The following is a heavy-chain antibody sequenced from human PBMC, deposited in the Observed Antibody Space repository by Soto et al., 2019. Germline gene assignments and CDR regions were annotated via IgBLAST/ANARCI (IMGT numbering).Heavy chain of an antibody. Sequence: GGSLRLSCAASGFTFSSYGMHWVRQAPGKGLEWVAVISYDGSNKYYADSVKGRFTISRDNSKNTLYLQMNSLRAEDTAVYYCAKTPGIAAAGSPFDYWGQGTLVTVSS. V-gene: IGHV3-30*18. CDR2: ISYDGSNK. J-gene: IGHJ4*02. D-gene: IGHD6-13*01. CDR3: AKTPGIAAAGSPFDY. CDR1: GFTFSSYG.